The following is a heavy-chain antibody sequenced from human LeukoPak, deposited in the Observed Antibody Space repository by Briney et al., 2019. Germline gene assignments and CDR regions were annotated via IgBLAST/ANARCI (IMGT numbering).Heavy chain of an antibody. J-gene: IGHJ4*02. CDR2: ISSSSSTI. V-gene: IGHV3-48*01. D-gene: IGHD3-10*01. Sequence: GGSLRLSSAASGFTFSSYSMNWVRQAPGKGLEWVSYISSSSSTIYYADSVKGRFTISRDNANNSLYLQMNSLRAEDTAVYYCARAGSYGALNQGYWGQGTLVTVSS. CDR1: GFTFSSYS. CDR3: ARAGSYGALNQGY.